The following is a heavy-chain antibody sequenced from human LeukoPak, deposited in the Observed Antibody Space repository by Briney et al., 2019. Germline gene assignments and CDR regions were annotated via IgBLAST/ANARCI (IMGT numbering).Heavy chain of an antibody. CDR2: IKETGSET. CDR1: GFTFSHFW. J-gene: IGHJ4*02. V-gene: IGHV3-7*01. D-gene: IGHD4-17*01. CDR3: ARAGGSTVSHSDY. Sequence: GGSLRLSCAASGFTFSHFWMSWVRQAPGKGLEWVAYIKETGSETYYVDSVKGRFTITRDNTRNSLFLQMYSLRAEDTAVYYCARAGGSTVSHSDYWGQGTLVTVSS.